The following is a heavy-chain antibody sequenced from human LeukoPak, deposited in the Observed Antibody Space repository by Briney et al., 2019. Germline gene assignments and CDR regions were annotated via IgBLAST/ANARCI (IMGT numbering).Heavy chain of an antibody. V-gene: IGHV4-39*01. CDR3: ARRTVSSGYYRLSFDY. CDR2: IYYSEST. D-gene: IGHD3-22*01. CDR1: GGSISSSSYY. J-gene: IGHJ4*02. Sequence: PSETLSLTCTVSGGSISSSSYYWGWIRQPPGKGLEWIGSIYYSESTYYNPSLKSRVTISVDTSKNQFSLKLSSVTAADTAVYYCARRTVSSGYYRLSFDYWGQGTLVTVSS.